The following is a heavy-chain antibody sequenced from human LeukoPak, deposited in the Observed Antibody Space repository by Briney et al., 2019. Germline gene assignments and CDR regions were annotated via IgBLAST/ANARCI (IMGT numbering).Heavy chain of an antibody. J-gene: IGHJ4*02. Sequence: SETLSLTRAVYGGSFSGYYWSWIRQPPGKGLEWIGEINHSGSTNYNPSLKSRVTISVDTSKNQFSLKLSSVTAADTAVYYCAGGPWELWFLYWGQGTLVTVSS. CDR3: AGGPWELWFLY. CDR2: INHSGST. D-gene: IGHD5-18*01. CDR1: GGSFSGYY. V-gene: IGHV4-34*01.